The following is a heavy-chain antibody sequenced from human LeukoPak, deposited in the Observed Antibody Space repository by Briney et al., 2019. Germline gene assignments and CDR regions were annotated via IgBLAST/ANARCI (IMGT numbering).Heavy chain of an antibody. J-gene: IGHJ4*02. D-gene: IGHD3-10*01. V-gene: IGHV1-2*02. CDR2: INPNTGGT. CDR1: GYTFTSYY. CDR3: TRDPSMVRGSFSIDF. Sequence: ASVRVSCKASGYTFTSYYMHWVRQAPGQGLEWMGWINPNTGGTNYAQRFLGRVTMTRDTSISTAYLDLSRLTSDDTAVYYCTRDPSMVRGSFSIDFWGQGTLVTVSS.